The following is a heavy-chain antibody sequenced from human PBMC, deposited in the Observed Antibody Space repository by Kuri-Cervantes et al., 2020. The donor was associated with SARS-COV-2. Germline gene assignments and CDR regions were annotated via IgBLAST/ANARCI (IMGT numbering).Heavy chain of an antibody. Sequence: GGSLRLSCAASGFTFSSYGMHWVRQAPGKGLEWVAVIWYDGSNKYYADSVKGRFTISRDSSKNTLYLQMNSLRAEDTAVYYCARDRPEVVPLYYFNSWGQGTLVTVSS. CDR1: GFTFSSYG. CDR3: ARDRPEVVPLYYFNS. J-gene: IGHJ4*02. CDR2: IWYDGSNK. D-gene: IGHD3-22*01. V-gene: IGHV3-33*01.